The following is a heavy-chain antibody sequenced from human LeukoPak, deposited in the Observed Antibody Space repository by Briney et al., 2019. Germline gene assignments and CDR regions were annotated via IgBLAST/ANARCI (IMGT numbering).Heavy chain of an antibody. CDR3: ARQYCGYLRNWFDP. Sequence: SETLSLTCNVSGGSISSSSYYWGWIRQPPGKGLEWIGSMYYSGSSYYNPSLKSRVTISVDTSKNQFSLKLSSVTAADTAVYYCARQYCGYLRNWFDPWGQGTLVTVSS. J-gene: IGHJ5*02. D-gene: IGHD2-21*01. V-gene: IGHV4-39*01. CDR1: GGSISSSSYY. CDR2: MYYSGSS.